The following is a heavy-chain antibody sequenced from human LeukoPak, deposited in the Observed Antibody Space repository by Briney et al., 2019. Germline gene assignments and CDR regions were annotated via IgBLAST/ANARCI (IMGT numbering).Heavy chain of an antibody. J-gene: IGHJ6*02. D-gene: IGHD3-22*01. CDR1: GGSISSGDYS. Sequence: SQTLSLTCVVSGGSISSGDYSWSWIRQPPGKGLEWLANINHSGSTYYNPSLTGRGTISIDTSKNQFSLKLSSVTAADTAVYYCARAYYYDSSGYYPYGMDVWGQGTTVTVSS. V-gene: IGHV4-30-2*01. CDR2: INHSGST. CDR3: ARAYYYDSSGYYPYGMDV.